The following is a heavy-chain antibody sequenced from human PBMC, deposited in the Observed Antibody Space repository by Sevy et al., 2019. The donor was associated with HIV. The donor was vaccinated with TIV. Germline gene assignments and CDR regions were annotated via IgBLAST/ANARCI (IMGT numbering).Heavy chain of an antibody. CDR3: AGGTVTTTFDY. D-gene: IGHD4-17*01. J-gene: IGHJ4*02. CDR2: IFHSGST. CDR1: GGSISSYF. Sequence: SETLSLTCTVSGGSISSYFWSWIRQPPGKALEWIGYIFHSGSTNYNPSLKSRVTISVDTSKNQFSLKLSSVTAADTAVYYCAGGTVTTTFDYWGQGTLVTVSS. V-gene: IGHV4-59*01.